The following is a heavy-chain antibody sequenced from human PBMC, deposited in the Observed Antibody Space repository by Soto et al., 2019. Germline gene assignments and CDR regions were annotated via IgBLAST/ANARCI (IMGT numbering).Heavy chain of an antibody. D-gene: IGHD5-12*01. V-gene: IGHV6-1*01. Sequence: KQSQTLSLTCAISGDSVSSNSAAWNWIRQSPSRGLEWLGRTYYRSKWYNDYAVSVKSRITINPDTSKNQFSLQLNSVTPEDTAVYYCARDHPRIYSGYVPVYNYYGMDVWGQGTTVTVSS. J-gene: IGHJ6*02. CDR2: TYYRSKWYN. CDR3: ARDHPRIYSGYVPVYNYYGMDV. CDR1: GDSVSSNSAA.